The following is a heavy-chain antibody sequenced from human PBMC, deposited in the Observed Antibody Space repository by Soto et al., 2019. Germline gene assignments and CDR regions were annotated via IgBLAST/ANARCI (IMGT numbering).Heavy chain of an antibody. CDR2: IYYSGST. Sequence: SATLALTCSVSGGSINSSSYFWGWVRQPPGKGLEWIGSIYYSGSTYYNPSLRSRVTISVDTSKNQFSLKLSSVTAADTAVFYCARHYSSGSRNWFDPWGQGTLVTVSS. D-gene: IGHD6-19*01. CDR1: GGSINSSSYF. CDR3: ARHYSSGSRNWFDP. J-gene: IGHJ5*02. V-gene: IGHV4-39*01.